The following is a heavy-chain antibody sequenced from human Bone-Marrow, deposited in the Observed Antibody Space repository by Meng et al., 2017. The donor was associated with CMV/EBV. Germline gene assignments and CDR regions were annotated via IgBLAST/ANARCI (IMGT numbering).Heavy chain of an antibody. CDR2: IYYSGST. CDR1: GGSISSGGYY. Sequence: SETLSLTCTVSGGSISSGGYYWSWIRQHPGKGLEWIGYIYYSGSTYHNPSLKSRVTISVDTSKNQFSLKLSSVTAADTAMYYCARTTIAYLSGWHNWFDPWGQGILVTVSS. D-gene: IGHD6-19*01. V-gene: IGHV4-30-4*08. CDR3: ARTTIAYLSGWHNWFDP. J-gene: IGHJ5*02.